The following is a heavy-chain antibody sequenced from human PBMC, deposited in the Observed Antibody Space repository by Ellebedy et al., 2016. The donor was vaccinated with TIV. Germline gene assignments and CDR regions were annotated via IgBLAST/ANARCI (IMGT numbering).Heavy chain of an antibody. V-gene: IGHV1-18*01. J-gene: IGHJ5*02. D-gene: IGHD2-2*01. Sequence: AASVKVSCKASLYTFTSYGISWLRQAPGQGLEWMGWIIPYNGNTNYAQKLQGRVTMTTDTSTSTAYMELRSLRSDDTAVYYCARPNYCRSTSCFVWFDPWGQGTLVTVSS. CDR1: LYTFTSYG. CDR3: ARPNYCRSTSCFVWFDP. CDR2: IIPYNGNT.